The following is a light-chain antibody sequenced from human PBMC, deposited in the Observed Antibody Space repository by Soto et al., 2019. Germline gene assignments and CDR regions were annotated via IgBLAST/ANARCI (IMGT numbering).Light chain of an antibody. CDR1: QTIIRY. V-gene: IGKV1-39*01. J-gene: IGKJ3*01. CDR3: HQSYSTPFT. CDR2: AAS. Sequence: DIQMTQSPSSLSASVGDRVTITCRASQTIIRYLNWYQQKPGRAPNLLIYAASSLQSGVPARFSGSGSGTEFTLTISSLQPEDFATYYGHQSYSTPFTFGPGTKVEIK.